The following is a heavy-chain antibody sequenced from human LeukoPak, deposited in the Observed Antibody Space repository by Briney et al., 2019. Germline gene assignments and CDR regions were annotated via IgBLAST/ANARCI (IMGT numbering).Heavy chain of an antibody. V-gene: IGHV3-33*01. CDR1: GFTFSNYG. CDR2: IWYDGSNQ. CDR3: ARDYYGSETHIDY. D-gene: IGHD3-10*01. J-gene: IGHJ4*02. Sequence: GRSLRLPCAASGFTFSNYGMHWVRQAPGKGLEWVAVIWYDGSNQYYADSVKGRFTISRDNSKNTLYLQMNSLRAEETAVYYCARDYYGSETHIDYWGQGALVTVSS.